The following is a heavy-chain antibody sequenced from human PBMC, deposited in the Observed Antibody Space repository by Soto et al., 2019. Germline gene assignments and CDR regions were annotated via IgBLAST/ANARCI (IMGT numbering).Heavy chain of an antibody. J-gene: IGHJ6*02. D-gene: IGHD6-19*01. CDR3: AQAFGSYSTGWCEASSYYDSAMDV. CDR2: INGSGGST. CDR1: GFTFSTYA. V-gene: IGHV3-23*01. Sequence: EVQLLESGGGLVQPGGSLRLSCAPSGFTFSTYAMSWVRQAPGKGLEWVSGINGSGGSTYYPDSVKGRFTICRDKSKNTLYLQKNSLRAEDTAVYYCAQAFGSYSTGWCEASSYYDSAMDVWGQGNTVTGSS.